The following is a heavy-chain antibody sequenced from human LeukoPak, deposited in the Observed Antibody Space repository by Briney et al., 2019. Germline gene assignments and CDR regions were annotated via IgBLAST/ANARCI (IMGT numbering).Heavy chain of an antibody. CDR2: IYPGDSDT. CDR1: GYSFTSYW. J-gene: IGHJ4*02. CDR3: ARAYSYGLFDY. D-gene: IGHD5-18*01. Sequence: GASLKISCKGSGYSFTSYWIGWVRQLPGKGLEWMGIIYPGDSDTRYSPSFQGQVTISADKSITTAYLQWSSLKASDTAMYYCARAYSYGLFDYWGQGTLVTVSS. V-gene: IGHV5-51*01.